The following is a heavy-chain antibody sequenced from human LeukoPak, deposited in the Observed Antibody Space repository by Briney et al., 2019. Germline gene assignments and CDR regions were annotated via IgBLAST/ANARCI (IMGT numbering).Heavy chain of an antibody. Sequence: SETLSLTCTVSGGSITGYHWSWIRQPPGKGLKWIGNIFYNGSPNSNPSLKSRVTISLDTSNNQFSLNLSSVTAADTAVYYCARVGTAFDIWGQGTMVTVPS. CDR2: IFYNGSP. CDR1: GGSITGYH. CDR3: ARVGTAFDI. J-gene: IGHJ3*02. V-gene: IGHV4-59*01. D-gene: IGHD1-14*01.